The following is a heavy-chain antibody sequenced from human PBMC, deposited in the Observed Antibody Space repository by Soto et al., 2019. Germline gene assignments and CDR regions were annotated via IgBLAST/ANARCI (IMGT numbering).Heavy chain of an antibody. Sequence: SETLSLTCAVSGGSFTRNNWWTGVRQPPGQGLEWIGEIYRTGSTNYNPSLKSRVTISLDKSENQFSLKVTSLTAADTAVYYCASRDPGTSVDYWGQGTLVTVSS. CDR3: ASRDPGTSVDY. D-gene: IGHD1-7*01. CDR1: GGSFTRNNW. CDR2: IYRTGST. J-gene: IGHJ4*02. V-gene: IGHV4-4*02.